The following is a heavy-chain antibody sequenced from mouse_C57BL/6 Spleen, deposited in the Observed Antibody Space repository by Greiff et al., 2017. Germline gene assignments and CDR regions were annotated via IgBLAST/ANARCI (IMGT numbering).Heavy chain of an antibody. CDR3: ARWRGPYYCDY. CDR2: INPYNGGT. V-gene: IGHV1-19*01. Sequence: EVQLQESGPVLVKPGASVKMSCKASGYTFTDYYMNWVKQSHGKSLEWIGVINPYNGGTSYNQKFKGKATLTVDKSSSTAYMELNSLTSEDSAVYYGARWRGPYYCDYWGQGTTLTVSS. CDR1: GYTFTDYY. J-gene: IGHJ2*01.